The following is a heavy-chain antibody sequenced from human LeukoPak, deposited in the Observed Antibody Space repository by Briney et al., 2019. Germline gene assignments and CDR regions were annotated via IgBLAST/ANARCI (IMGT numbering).Heavy chain of an antibody. CDR2: ISGSGGTT. CDR1: GFTFIGYG. D-gene: IGHD6-6*01. V-gene: IGHV3-23*01. CDR3: AKGASSIAARPQVY. J-gene: IGHJ4*02. Sequence: GGTLRLSCVTSGFTFIGYGMSWVRQTPEKRLEWVSSISGSGGTTYYADSVKGRFAISRDNSKNTLYLQMNSLRAEDTAVYYCAKGASSIAARPQVYWGQGTLVTVSS.